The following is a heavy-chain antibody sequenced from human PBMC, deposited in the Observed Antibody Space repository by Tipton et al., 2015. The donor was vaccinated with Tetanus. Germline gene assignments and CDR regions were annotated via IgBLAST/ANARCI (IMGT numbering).Heavy chain of an antibody. CDR2: IYYSGST. CDR1: GGSISRGGYF. D-gene: IGHD3-3*01. J-gene: IGHJ4*02. V-gene: IGHV4-31*03. Sequence: TLSLTCSVSGGSISRGGYFWNWIRQRPGKGPEWIGYIYYSGSTYYNPSFKSRVSMSVGTSKNQFSLNLASVTAADTAVYFCARERSGFNVGHLDVWGPGILVIVSS. CDR3: ARERSGFNVGHLDV.